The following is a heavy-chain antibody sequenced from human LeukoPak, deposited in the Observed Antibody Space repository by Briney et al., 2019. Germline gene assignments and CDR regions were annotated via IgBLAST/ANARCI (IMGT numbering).Heavy chain of an antibody. CDR2: ISSSTSYI. V-gene: IGHV3-21*01. J-gene: IGHJ4*02. CDR1: GFTFSSYS. D-gene: IGHD6-13*01. CDR3: ARDRWTAAGTFDY. Sequence: GGSLRLSCAASGFTFSSYSMSWVRQAPGKGLEWVSSISSSTSYIYYADSVKGRFTISRDNAKNSLYLQMNSLRAEDTAVYYCARDRWTAAGTFDYWGQGTLVTVSS.